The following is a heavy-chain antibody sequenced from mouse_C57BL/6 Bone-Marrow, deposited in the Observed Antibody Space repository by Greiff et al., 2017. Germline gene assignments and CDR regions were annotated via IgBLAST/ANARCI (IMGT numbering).Heavy chain of an antibody. CDR3: ARGGHYYGSSLYWYFDV. V-gene: IGHV1-26*01. CDR2: INPNNGGT. CDR1: GYTFTDYY. Sequence: VQLQQSGPELVKPGASVKISCTASGYTFTDYYMNWVKQSHGNSLEWIGDINPNNGGTSYNQKFKGKATLTVDKSSSTAYMELRSLTSEDSAVYYCARGGHYYGSSLYWYFDVWGTGTTVTVSS. J-gene: IGHJ1*03. D-gene: IGHD1-1*01.